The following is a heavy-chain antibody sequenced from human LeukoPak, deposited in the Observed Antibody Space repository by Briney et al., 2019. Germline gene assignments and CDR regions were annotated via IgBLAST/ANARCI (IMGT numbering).Heavy chain of an antibody. V-gene: IGHV3-15*01. CDR2: IKRKAAGGTT. CDR1: GFTFSDAW. Sequence: GGSLRLSCAASGFTFSDAWMNWVRQAPGRGLEWVGRIKRKAAGGTTDYAAPVKCRFTISRDDSKSTLYLQMNSLKTEDTAVYYCTTDAASIAAAGTGPYWGQGTLVTVSS. D-gene: IGHD6-13*01. J-gene: IGHJ4*02. CDR3: TTDAASIAAAGTGPY.